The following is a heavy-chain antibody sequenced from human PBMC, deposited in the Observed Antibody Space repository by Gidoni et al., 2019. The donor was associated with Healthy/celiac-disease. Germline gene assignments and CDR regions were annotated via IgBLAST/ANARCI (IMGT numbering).Heavy chain of an antibody. CDR1: GGYISSGGYY. J-gene: IGHJ3*02. CDR2: LYYSGST. Sequence: QVQLQESGPGLVKPSQTLSLTCTVSGGYISSGGYYWSWIRQHPGKGREWIWSLYYSGSTYYHPSLQSRVTISVDTSKNQFSLKLSSVTAADTAVYYCARVVYCSGGSCYNNAFDIWGQGTMVTVSS. CDR3: ARVVYCSGGSCYNNAFDI. V-gene: IGHV4-31*03. D-gene: IGHD2-15*01.